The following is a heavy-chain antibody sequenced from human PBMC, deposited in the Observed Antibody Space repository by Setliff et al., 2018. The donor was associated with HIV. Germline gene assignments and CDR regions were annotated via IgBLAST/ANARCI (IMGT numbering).Heavy chain of an antibody. V-gene: IGHV1-69*13. J-gene: IGHJ6*02. CDR3: ARDSRDIVVVIAPEPEPYYYYGMDV. Sequence: SVKVSCKASGGHFNNYAISWVRQAPGQGLEWVGGIITLFGTANYAQKFQGRVTITADESTSTVYMELSSLRSEDTALYYCARDSRDIVVVIAPEPEPYYYYGMDVWGEGTTVTV. CDR2: IITLFGTA. CDR1: GGHFNNYA. D-gene: IGHD2-15*01.